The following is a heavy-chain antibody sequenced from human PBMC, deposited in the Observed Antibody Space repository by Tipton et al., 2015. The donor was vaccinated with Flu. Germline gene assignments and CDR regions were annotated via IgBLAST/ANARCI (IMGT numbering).Heavy chain of an antibody. Sequence: TLSLTCAVYGGSFSGYYWSWIRQPPGKGLEWIGEINHSGGTKYNPSLKSRVTISGDTSKNQVSLKLSSVTAADTAVYYCAAHCSGGSCSHAFDIWGQGTMVTVSS. D-gene: IGHD2-15*01. CDR2: INHSGGT. CDR3: AAHCSGGSCSHAFDI. CDR1: GGSFSGYY. J-gene: IGHJ3*02. V-gene: IGHV4-34*01.